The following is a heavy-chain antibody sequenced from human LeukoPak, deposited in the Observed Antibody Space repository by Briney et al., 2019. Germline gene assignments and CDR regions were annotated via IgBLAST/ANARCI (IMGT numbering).Heavy chain of an antibody. CDR1: GFTFSDYY. Sequence: PGGSLRLSCAASGFTFSDYYMSWIRQAPGEGLEWVSYISSSGSTIYYADSVKGRFTTSRDNARNSLYLQMNSLRAEDTAVYYCAGYCGGGTCNAAGYWGQGTLVTVSS. CDR3: AGYCGGGTCNAAGY. D-gene: IGHD2-15*01. V-gene: IGHV3-11*01. CDR2: ISSSGSTI. J-gene: IGHJ4*02.